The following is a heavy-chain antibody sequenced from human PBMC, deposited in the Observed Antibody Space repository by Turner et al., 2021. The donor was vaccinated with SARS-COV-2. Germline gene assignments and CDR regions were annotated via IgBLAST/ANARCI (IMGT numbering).Heavy chain of an antibody. CDR2: FSAGGGST. V-gene: IGHV3-23*01. CDR1: GFTFSSYA. J-gene: IGHJ4*02. CDR3: AKGESQYFDY. Sequence: EVPLLESGGGLVQPGGSLRLSCAASGFTFSSYAMSWVRQAPGKGLEWVSAFSAGGGSTYYADSVKGRFTISRDNSKNTLYLQMNSLRAEDTAVYYCAKGESQYFDYWGQGTLVTVSS.